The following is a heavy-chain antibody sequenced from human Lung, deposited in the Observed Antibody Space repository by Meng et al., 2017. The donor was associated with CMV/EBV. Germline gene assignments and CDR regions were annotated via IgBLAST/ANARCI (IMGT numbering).Heavy chain of an antibody. CDR1: GFSLSTSEVG. CDR3: ALFTRSWFDP. V-gene: IGHV2-5*02. CDR2: IYWDDDK. J-gene: IGHJ5*02. D-gene: IGHD2-2*01. Sequence: QNALKESVPTLVKPTQTLTLTCTFSGFSLSTSEVGVGWIRQPPGKALEWLAVIYWDDDKRYSPSLKSRLTITKDTSKNQVVLTLTNMDPVDTATYYCALFTRSWFDPWGQGTLVTVSS.